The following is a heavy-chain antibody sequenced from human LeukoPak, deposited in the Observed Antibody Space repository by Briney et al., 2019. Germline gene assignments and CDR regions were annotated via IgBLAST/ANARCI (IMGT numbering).Heavy chain of an antibody. CDR2: IKSKTDGGTT. D-gene: IGHD3-22*01. CDR3: ARDGNYESSGYYPNWFDP. Sequence: SGGSLRLSCAASGFTFSNAWMSWVRQAPGKGLEWVGRIKSKTDGGTTDYAAPVKGRFTISRDDSKNTLYLQMNSLRGEDTAVYYCARDGNYESSGYYPNWFDPWGQGTLVTVSS. CDR1: GFTFSNAW. J-gene: IGHJ5*02. V-gene: IGHV3-15*01.